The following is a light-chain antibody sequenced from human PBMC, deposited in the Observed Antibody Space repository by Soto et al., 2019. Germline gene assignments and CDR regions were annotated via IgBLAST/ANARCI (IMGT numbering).Light chain of an antibody. Sequence: EIVLTQSPGTLSLSPGERATLSCRASQSVSNNYLAWYQQKPGQAPRILIYGASTRATGIPARFSGRGAGTEFTLTISSLQSVDFAVYYCQQYDNWPQTFGQGTKVDIK. CDR2: GAS. J-gene: IGKJ1*01. V-gene: IGKV3-15*01. CDR1: QSVSNN. CDR3: QQYDNWPQT.